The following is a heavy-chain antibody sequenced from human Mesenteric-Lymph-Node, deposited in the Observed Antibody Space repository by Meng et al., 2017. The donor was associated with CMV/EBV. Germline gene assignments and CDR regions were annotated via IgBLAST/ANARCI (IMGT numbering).Heavy chain of an antibody. J-gene: IGHJ4*02. Sequence: QLEVHESGPGLVKPSGTLSLSCIFSGDSISNSTYYWTWIRQPPGKGLEWIGSVHHSGTTYYNPSLKGRLTISVDTSANLFSLRLTTVTAADTATYYCARRGNYDSDYSEYWGQGTLVTVSS. CDR3: ARRGNYDSDYSEY. V-gene: IGHV4-39*01. CDR1: GDSISNSTYY. D-gene: IGHD3-22*01. CDR2: VHHSGTT.